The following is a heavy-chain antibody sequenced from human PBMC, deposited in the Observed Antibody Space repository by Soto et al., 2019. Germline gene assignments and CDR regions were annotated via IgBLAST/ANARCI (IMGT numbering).Heavy chain of an antibody. D-gene: IGHD3-22*01. V-gene: IGHV4-61*01. CDR3: TRSTYYYDSSGYYFRWFDP. Sequence: SETLSLTCTVSGGSVSSGSYYWSWIRQPPGKGLEWIGYIYYSGSTYYNPSLKSRVTISVDTSKNQFSLKLSSVTAADTAVYYCTRSTYYYDSSGYYFRWFDPWGQGTLVTVSS. J-gene: IGHJ5*02. CDR1: GGSVSSGSYY. CDR2: IYYSGST.